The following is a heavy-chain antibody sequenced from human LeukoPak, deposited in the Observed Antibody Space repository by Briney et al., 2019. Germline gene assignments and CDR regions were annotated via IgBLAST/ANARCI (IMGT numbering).Heavy chain of an antibody. D-gene: IGHD5-24*01. V-gene: IGHV4-34*01. CDR1: GGSCDDYY. J-gene: IGHJ4*02. Sequence: SEALSLTCAVYGGSCDDYYCSWIRQPPGKGLEWIGEIHPSGIFYHNPSLMSRVTISIDTSKSQFSLRLTSVTAADTAFYYCARGRDRSKTGDHWGQGSLVTVSS. CDR2: IHPSGIF. CDR3: ARGRDRSKTGDH.